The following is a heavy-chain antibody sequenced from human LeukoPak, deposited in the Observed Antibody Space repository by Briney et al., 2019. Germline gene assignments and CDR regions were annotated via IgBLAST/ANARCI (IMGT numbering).Heavy chain of an antibody. D-gene: IGHD6-25*01. CDR2: IIPILGIA. V-gene: IGHV1-69*04. Sequence: SVKVSCKASGGTFSSYAISWVRQAPGQGLEWMGRIIPILGIANYAQKFQGRVTITADKSTSTAYMELSSLRSEDTAVYYCAREARIAASNWFDPWGQGTLVTVSS. J-gene: IGHJ5*02. CDR3: AREARIAASNWFDP. CDR1: GGTFSSYA.